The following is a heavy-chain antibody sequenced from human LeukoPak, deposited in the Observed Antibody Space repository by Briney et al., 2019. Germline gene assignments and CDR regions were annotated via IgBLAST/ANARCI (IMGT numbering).Heavy chain of an antibody. CDR3: ARASYDVLTG. CDR1: GFTFSSYQ. CDR2: ISSSGDTI. J-gene: IGHJ4*02. Sequence: GGSLRLSCAASGFTFSSYQMNWVRQAPGKGLEWIAYISSSGDTIYYADSVKGRFTISRDNAKNSLYLQMNTLRIEDTAVYYCARASYDVLTGWGQGTLVTVSS. D-gene: IGHD3-9*01. V-gene: IGHV3-48*03.